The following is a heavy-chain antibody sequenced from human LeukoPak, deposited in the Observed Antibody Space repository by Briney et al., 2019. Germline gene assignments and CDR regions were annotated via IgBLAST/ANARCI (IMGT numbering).Heavy chain of an antibody. J-gene: IGHJ4*02. CDR1: GFTFSSYS. CDR3: ARDNPVDLCFDY. V-gene: IGHV3-66*01. CDR2: IYSGGST. D-gene: IGHD2-15*01. Sequence: GGSLRLSCAASGFTFSSYSMNWVRQAPGKGLEWVSVIYSGGSTYYADSAKGRFTISRDNSKNTLYLQMNSLRAEDTAVYYCARDNPVDLCFDYWGQGTLVTVSS.